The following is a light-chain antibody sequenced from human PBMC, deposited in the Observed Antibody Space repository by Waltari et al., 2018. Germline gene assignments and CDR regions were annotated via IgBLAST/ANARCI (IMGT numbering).Light chain of an antibody. J-gene: IGLJ3*02. CDR3: GTWDSSLNHGRV. CDR1: RPNIWKNY. Sequence: QSVLTQPPSVSAAPGQMVTISCSGSRPNIWKNYVSWYQQIPGTAPKLLIYDNNKRPSGIPDRFSGSKSGTSATLGITGLQTGDEADYYCGTWDSSLNHGRVFGGGTKLTVL. V-gene: IGLV1-51*01. CDR2: DNN.